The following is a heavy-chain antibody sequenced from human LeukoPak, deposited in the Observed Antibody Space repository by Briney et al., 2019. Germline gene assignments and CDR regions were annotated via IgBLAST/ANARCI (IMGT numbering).Heavy chain of an antibody. D-gene: IGHD2-2*01. CDR3: ATTRNNIVVVPAAPPDWFDP. CDR2: IYYSGST. J-gene: IGHJ5*02. CDR1: GGSISSSSYY. Sequence: KTSETLSLTCTVSGGSISSSSYYWGWIRQPPGKGLEWIGRIYYSGSTYYNPSLKSRVTISVDTSKNQFSLKLSSVTAADTAVYYCATTRNNIVVVPAAPPDWFDPWGQGTLVTVSS. V-gene: IGHV4-39*01.